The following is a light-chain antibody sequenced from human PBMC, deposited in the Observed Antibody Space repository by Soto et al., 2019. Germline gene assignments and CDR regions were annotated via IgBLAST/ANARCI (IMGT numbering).Light chain of an antibody. Sequence: DIQMTQSPSSLSASVGDRVTITCRASQSISSYLNWYQQKPGKAPKLLIYAASSLQSGVPSRFSGSGSGTDFTLTISSLQPVDFATYYCQQSYSTPSAFGQGTKVEIK. V-gene: IGKV1-39*01. J-gene: IGKJ1*01. CDR2: AAS. CDR1: QSISSY. CDR3: QQSYSTPSA.